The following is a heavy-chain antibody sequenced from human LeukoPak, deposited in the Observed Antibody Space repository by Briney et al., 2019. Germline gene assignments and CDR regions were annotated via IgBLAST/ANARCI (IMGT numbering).Heavy chain of an antibody. CDR3: AKKQQLNDYFDY. J-gene: IGHJ4*02. D-gene: IGHD6-13*01. V-gene: IGHV3-23*01. Sequence: GGSLRLSCATSAFTFSNYAMSWVRQAPGKGLQLVSGITASGGSTYYADSVKGRFTISRDNSKNTLYLQMNRLRAEDTAVYYCAKKQQLNDYFDYWGQGTLVNVSS. CDR1: AFTFSNYA. CDR2: ITASGGST.